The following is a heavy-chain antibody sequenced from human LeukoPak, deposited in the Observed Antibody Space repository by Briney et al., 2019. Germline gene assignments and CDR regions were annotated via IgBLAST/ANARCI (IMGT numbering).Heavy chain of an antibody. D-gene: IGHD6-13*01. CDR1: GFTFCDYA. Sequence: GSLRLSCTASGFTFCDYAMSWVRQPPGKGLECIGEINHSGSTNYNPSLKSRVTISVDTSKNQFSLKLSSVTAADTAVYYCARAGSSWHGDYWGQGTLVTVSS. J-gene: IGHJ4*02. CDR3: ARAGSSWHGDY. CDR2: INHSGST. V-gene: IGHV4-34*01.